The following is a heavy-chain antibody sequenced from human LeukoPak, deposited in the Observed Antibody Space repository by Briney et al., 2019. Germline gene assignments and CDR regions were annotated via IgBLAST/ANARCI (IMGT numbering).Heavy chain of an antibody. CDR1: GFTFSGYY. Sequence: GGSLRLSCAASGFTFSGYYMSWIRQAPGKGLGWVSYISSSGSTIYYADSVKGRFTISRDNAKNSLYLQMNSLRAEDTAVYYCAREKKWRADAFDIWGQGTMVTVPS. D-gene: IGHD5-12*01. V-gene: IGHV3-11*01. CDR3: AREKKWRADAFDI. CDR2: ISSSGSTI. J-gene: IGHJ3*02.